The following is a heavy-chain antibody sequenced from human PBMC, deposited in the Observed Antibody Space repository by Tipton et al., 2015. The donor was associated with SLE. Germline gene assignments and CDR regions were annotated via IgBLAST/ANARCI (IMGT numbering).Heavy chain of an antibody. CDR3: ARVFLMYYYYMDV. D-gene: IGHD2-21*01. CDR1: GFTFNNYA. J-gene: IGHJ6*03. CDR2: ISDGGAT. V-gene: IGHV3-23*01. Sequence: SLRLSCEASGFTFNNYAMSWVRQAPGKGLEWVSGISDGGATFYADSVKGRFTISRDNSKNTLYLQMNSLRAADTAVYYCARVFLMYYYYMDVWGKGTTVTVSS.